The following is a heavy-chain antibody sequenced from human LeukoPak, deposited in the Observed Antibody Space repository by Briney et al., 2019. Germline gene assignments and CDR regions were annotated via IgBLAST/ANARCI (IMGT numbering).Heavy chain of an antibody. CDR3: ARDGVEVYYDSSGYYIDY. CDR1: GFTFSSYW. CDR2: IKQDGSEN. J-gene: IGHJ4*02. V-gene: IGHV3-7*01. D-gene: IGHD3-22*01. Sequence: GGSLRLSCAASGFTFSSYWMSWVRQAPGKGLEWVANIKQDGSENYYVDSVKGRFTISRDNAKNSLYLQMNSLRAEDTAVYYCARDGVEVYYDSSGYYIDYWGQGTLVTVSS.